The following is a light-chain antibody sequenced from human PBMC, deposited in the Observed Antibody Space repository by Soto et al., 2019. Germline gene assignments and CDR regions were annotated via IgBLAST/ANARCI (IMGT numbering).Light chain of an antibody. CDR1: QSISSW. Sequence: DIQMTQSPSALSASVGYRATITCGAGQSISSWLAWYQQKPGKAPKLLIYAASTLQSGVPSRFSGSGSGTECTLTISSLQPEDFATYYCQQLNSYPRTFGQGTKVDIK. CDR2: AAS. J-gene: IGKJ1*01. CDR3: QQLNSYPRT. V-gene: IGKV1-5*01.